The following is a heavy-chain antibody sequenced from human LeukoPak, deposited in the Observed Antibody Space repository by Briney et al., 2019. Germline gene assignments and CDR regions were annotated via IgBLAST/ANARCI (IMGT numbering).Heavy chain of an antibody. CDR3: ASRDGYNVPFDY. V-gene: IGHV1-2*02. D-gene: IGHD5-24*01. CDR2: INPKSGGT. J-gene: IGHJ4*02. CDR1: GYTFTDYY. Sequence: ASVKVSCKASGYTFTDYYLHWVRQAPGQGLDWMGWINPKSGGTNFAQKFQGRVTMTRDTPINTAYMELDSLTSDDTAIYYCASRDGYNVPFDYWGQGTLVTVSS.